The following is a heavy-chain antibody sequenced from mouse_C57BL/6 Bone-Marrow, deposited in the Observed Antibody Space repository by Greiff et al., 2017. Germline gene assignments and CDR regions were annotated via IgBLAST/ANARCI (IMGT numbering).Heavy chain of an antibody. CDR1: GFTFTDYY. J-gene: IGHJ2*01. Sequence: EVMLVESGGGLVQPGGSLSLSCAASGFTFTDYYMSWVRQPPGKGLEWLGFIRNKANGYTTEYNASVKGRFTISRDNSQSILYLHMIALRAEDSATYYCARYIGRIGFDYWGQGTTLTVSS. CDR2: IRNKANGYTT. V-gene: IGHV7-3*01. CDR3: ARYIGRIGFDY. D-gene: IGHD3-3*01.